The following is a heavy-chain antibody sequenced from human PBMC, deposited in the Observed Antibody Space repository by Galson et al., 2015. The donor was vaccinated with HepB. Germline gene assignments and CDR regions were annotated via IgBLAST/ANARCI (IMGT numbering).Heavy chain of an antibody. Sequence: SVKVSCKASGGTFSSYAISWVRQAPGQGLEWMGGIIPIFGTANYAQKFQGRVTTTADESTSTAYMELSSLRSEDTAVYYCARDEGATQSLRHCHYWFDPWGQGTLVTVSS. J-gene: IGHJ5*02. D-gene: IGHD2-21*01. CDR3: ARDEGATQSLRHCHYWFDP. V-gene: IGHV1-69*13. CDR1: GGTFSSYA. CDR2: IIPIFGTA.